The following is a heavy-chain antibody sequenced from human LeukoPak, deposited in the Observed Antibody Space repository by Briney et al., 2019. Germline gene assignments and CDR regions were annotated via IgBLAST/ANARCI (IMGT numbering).Heavy chain of an antibody. V-gene: IGHV4-38-2*02. CDR3: ASHPHYYDSSGYRFDY. CDR2: IYHSGST. J-gene: IGHJ4*02. Sequence: SETLFLTCTVSGYSISSGYYWGWIRQPPGKGLEWIGSIYHSGSTYYNPSLKSRVTISVDTSKNQFSLKLSSVTAADTAVYYCASHPHYYDSSGYRFDYWGQGTLVTVSS. D-gene: IGHD3-22*01. CDR1: GYSISSGYY.